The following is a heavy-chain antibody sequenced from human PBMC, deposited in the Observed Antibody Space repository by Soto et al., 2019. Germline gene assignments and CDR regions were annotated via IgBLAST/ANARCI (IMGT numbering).Heavy chain of an antibody. CDR1: GYTFTSYG. J-gene: IGHJ4*02. CDR2: ISAYNGNT. CDR3: ARDPRYGSGPYYFDY. Sequence: ASVKVSWKASGYTFTSYGISWVRQAPGQGLEWMGWISAYNGNTNYAQKLQGRVTMTTDTSTSTAYMELRSLRSDDTAVYYCARDPRYGSGPYYFDYWGQGTLVTVSS. V-gene: IGHV1-18*01. D-gene: IGHD3-10*01.